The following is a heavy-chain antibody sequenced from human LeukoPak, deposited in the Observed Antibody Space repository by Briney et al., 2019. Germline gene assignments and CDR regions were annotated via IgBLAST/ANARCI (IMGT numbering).Heavy chain of an antibody. Sequence: PGGSLRLSCAASGFTFSRFWMTWVRQAPGKGLEWVANINNDGSGTYYVDSVEGRFTISRDNAKNSLFLQMNSLRAEDTAVYYCASKAVTYYYYSRGQGTLVIVSS. CDR2: INNDGSGT. J-gene: IGHJ4*02. CDR1: GFTFSRFW. CDR3: ASKAVTYYYYS. D-gene: IGHD3-22*01. V-gene: IGHV3-7*05.